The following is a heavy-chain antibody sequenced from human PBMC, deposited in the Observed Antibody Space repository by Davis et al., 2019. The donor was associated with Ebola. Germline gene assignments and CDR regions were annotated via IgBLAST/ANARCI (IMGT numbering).Heavy chain of an antibody. CDR3: AKGGQYSSSWYDYYYYGMDV. Sequence: PGGSLRLSCAASGFTFSSYGMHWVRQAPGKGLEWVAVISYDGSNKYYADSVKGRFTISRDNSKNTLYLQMNSLRAEDTAVYYCAKGGQYSSSWYDYYYYGMDVWGQGTTVTVSS. CDR1: GFTFSSYG. J-gene: IGHJ6*02. D-gene: IGHD6-13*01. V-gene: IGHV3-30*18. CDR2: ISYDGSNK.